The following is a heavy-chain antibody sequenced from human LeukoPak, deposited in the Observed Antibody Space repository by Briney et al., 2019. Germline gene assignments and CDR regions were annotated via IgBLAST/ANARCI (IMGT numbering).Heavy chain of an antibody. CDR2: INHSGST. CDR3: ASSRIAAAGGFDY. CDR1: GGSFSGYY. J-gene: IGHJ4*02. Sequence: SETLSLTCAVYGGSFSGYYWSWIRQPPGKGLEWIGEINHSGSTNYNPSLKSRVTISVDTSKNQFSLKLSSVTAADTAVYYCASSRIAAAGGFDYWGQGPWSPSPQ. D-gene: IGHD6-13*01. V-gene: IGHV4-34*01.